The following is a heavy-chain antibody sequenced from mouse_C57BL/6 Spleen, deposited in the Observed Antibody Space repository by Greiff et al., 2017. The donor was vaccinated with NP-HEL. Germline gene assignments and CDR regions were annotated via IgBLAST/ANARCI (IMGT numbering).Heavy chain of an antibody. CDR1: GFTFSDYG. J-gene: IGHJ2*01. Sequence: EVKVVESGGGLVKPGGSLKLSCAVTGFTFSDYGMHWVRQAPAKGLEWFAYISSGSSTIYYADTVKGRFTISRDNAKNTLFLQMTSLRSEDTAMYYGARNDYGFDGRGQGTTLTVSS. CDR3: ARNDYGFDG. D-gene: IGHD2-4*01. CDR2: ISSGSSTI. V-gene: IGHV5-17*01.